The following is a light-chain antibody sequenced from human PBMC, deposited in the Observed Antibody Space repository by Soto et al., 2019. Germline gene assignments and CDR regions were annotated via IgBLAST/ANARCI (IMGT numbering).Light chain of an antibody. CDR1: SFNIGSGYD. Sequence: QPVLTQPPSVSGAPGQRVTISCAGNSFNIGSGYDVHWYQQLPGAAPKLLIYDNNNRPSGVPDRFSGSKSGASASLAITGLQAEDEADYYCQSYDTSLSGYVFGTGTQLTVL. V-gene: IGLV1-40*01. CDR3: QSYDTSLSGYV. CDR2: DNN. J-gene: IGLJ1*01.